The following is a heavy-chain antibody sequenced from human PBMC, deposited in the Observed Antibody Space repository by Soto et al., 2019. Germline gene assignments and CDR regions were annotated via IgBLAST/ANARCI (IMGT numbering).Heavy chain of an antibody. J-gene: IGHJ2*01. Sequence: QLQLQESGPGLVKPSETLSLTCTVSGGSISSSSYYWGWIRQPPGKGLEWIGSLYYSGSTYYNPSLKSRVTISVDTSKNQFSLKLSSVTAADTAVYYCASKGPGLVVALLRMDWYFDLWGRGTLVTVSS. CDR1: GGSISSSSYY. V-gene: IGHV4-39*01. CDR2: LYYSGST. CDR3: ASKGPGLVVALLRMDWYFDL. D-gene: IGHD2-15*01.